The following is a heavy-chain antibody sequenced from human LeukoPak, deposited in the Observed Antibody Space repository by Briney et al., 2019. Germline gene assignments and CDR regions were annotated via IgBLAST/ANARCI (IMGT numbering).Heavy chain of an antibody. CDR3: ARDEAWGSGSYYD. D-gene: IGHD3-10*01. V-gene: IGHV4-34*01. CDR1: GGSFSGYY. CDR2: INHSGST. Sequence: SETLSLTCAVYGGSFSGYYWSWIRQPPGKGLEWIGEINHSGSTNYNPSLKSRVTISVDTSKNQFSLKLSSVAAVDTAVYYCARDEAWGSGSYYDWGQGTLVTVSS. J-gene: IGHJ4*02.